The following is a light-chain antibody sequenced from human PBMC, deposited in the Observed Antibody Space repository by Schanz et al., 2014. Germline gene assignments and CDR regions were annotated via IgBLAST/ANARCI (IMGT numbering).Light chain of an antibody. CDR1: SSDIGGRAY. J-gene: IGLJ2*01. V-gene: IGLV2-14*01. CDR3: SSHPASTTAVV. Sequence: QSALTQPASVSGSPGQSITISCTGTSSDIGGRAYVSWYQQRPGKAPQLILYDVNSRPSGVSNRFSGSKSGNTASLTISGLQAEDEADYHCSSHPASTTAVVFGGGTKLTV. CDR2: DVN.